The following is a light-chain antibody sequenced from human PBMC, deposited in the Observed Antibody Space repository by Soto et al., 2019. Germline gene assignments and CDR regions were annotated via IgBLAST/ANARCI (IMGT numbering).Light chain of an antibody. J-gene: IGKJ5*01. V-gene: IGKV3-20*01. CDR3: QQYGSSFIT. CDR2: GAS. CDR1: QSVSSSY. Sequence: EIVLTQSPGTLSLSPGERATLSCRASQSVSSSYLAWYQQKPGQAPRLLIYGASSRATGIPDRFSGSGSGTDFTLTISRLEPEDFAAYYCQQYGSSFITFGQGTRLEIK.